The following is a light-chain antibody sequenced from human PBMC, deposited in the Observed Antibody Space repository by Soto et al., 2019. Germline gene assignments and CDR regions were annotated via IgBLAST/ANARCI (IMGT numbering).Light chain of an antibody. Sequence: QSALTQPASVSGSPGQSITMSCTGTSSDVGGYNYVSWYQQHPGEAPKLIIYEVTNRPSGVSTRFSGSKSGNTASLTISGLQAEDEADYYCSSYTSSSTLVFGGGTKVTVL. V-gene: IGLV2-14*01. CDR3: SSYTSSSTLV. CDR2: EVT. CDR1: SSDVGGYNY. J-gene: IGLJ2*01.